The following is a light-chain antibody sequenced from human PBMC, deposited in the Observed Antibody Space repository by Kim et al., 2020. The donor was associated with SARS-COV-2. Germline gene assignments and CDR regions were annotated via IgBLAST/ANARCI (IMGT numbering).Light chain of an antibody. J-gene: IGKJ2*01. CDR2: WAS. V-gene: IGKV4-1*01. CDR3: QQYYSTPYT. Sequence: RATINCKSSQRVLYSSNNKNYLAWYQQKPGQPPKLLIYWASTRESGVPDRFRGSGSGTAFTLTISSLRAEDVAVYYCQQYYSTPYTFGQGTKLEI. CDR1: QRVLYSSNNKNY.